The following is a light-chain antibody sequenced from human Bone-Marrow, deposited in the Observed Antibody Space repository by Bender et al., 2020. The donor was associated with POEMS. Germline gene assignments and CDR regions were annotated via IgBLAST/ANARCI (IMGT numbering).Light chain of an antibody. CDR2: DVN. Sequence: QSALTQPASVSGSPGQSITISCTGTRGDVGGYNLVSWYQQLPGRAPKVMIYDVNKRPSGVPDRFSGSESGNAASLTVSALQAADEAVYYCVSYAGGNNLGVFGTGTKVTVL. CDR1: RGDVGGYNL. CDR3: VSYAGGNNLGV. V-gene: IGLV2-8*01. J-gene: IGLJ1*01.